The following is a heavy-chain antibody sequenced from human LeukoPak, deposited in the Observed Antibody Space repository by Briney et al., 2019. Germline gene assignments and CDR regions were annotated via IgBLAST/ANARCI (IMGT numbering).Heavy chain of an antibody. V-gene: IGHV4-59*01. J-gene: IGHJ6*04. CDR3: ARDYWRGVWDV. CDR1: GGSISSYY. D-gene: IGHD2-8*02. CDR2: IYYSGST. Sequence: SETLSLTCTVSGGSISSYYWSWIRQPPGKGLEWIWYIYYSGSTNYNPSLKSRVTISVDTSKNQFSLKLSSVTAADTAVYYCARDYWRGVWDVWGKGTTVTVSS.